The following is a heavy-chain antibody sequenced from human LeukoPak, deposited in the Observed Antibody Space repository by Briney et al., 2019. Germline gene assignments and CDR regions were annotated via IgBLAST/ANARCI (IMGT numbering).Heavy chain of an antibody. CDR3: ARPYCSSTSCYGAYDAFDI. Sequence: PGESLKISCKGSGYSFTSYWIGWVRQMPGKGLEWMGIIYPGDSDTRYSPSFPGQVTISADKSISTAYLQWSSLKASDTAMYYCARPYCSSTSCYGAYDAFDIWGQGTMVTVSS. V-gene: IGHV5-51*03. D-gene: IGHD2-2*01. J-gene: IGHJ3*02. CDR2: IYPGDSDT. CDR1: GYSFTSYW.